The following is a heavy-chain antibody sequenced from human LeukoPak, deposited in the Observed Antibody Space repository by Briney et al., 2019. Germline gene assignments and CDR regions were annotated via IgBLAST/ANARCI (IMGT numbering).Heavy chain of an antibody. CDR2: INAGNGNT. J-gene: IGHJ4*02. CDR3: ARVDSSGWFIFDY. Sequence: ASVTFSCKASGNTLTSYAVHWVRQAPGQRLERMGWINAGNGNTKYSQKFQGRVTITRDTSASTAYMELSSLRSEDTALYYCARVDSSGWFIFDYWGQGTLVTVSS. CDR1: GNTLTSYA. V-gene: IGHV1-3*01. D-gene: IGHD6-19*01.